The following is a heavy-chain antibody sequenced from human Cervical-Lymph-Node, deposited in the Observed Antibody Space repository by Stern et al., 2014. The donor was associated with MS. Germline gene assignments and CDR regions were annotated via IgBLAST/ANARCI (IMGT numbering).Heavy chain of an antibody. J-gene: IGHJ4*02. Sequence: EVQLVESGAELIRPGESLKISWKGSGFKFSIYWIAWVRQMPGKGLEWMGIIYPGDSETSYSPSFQGQVTMSADTSTSTAYLQWSSLNASDTAMYFCARQTTAWASDVWGQGTLVTVSS. CDR1: GFKFSIYW. CDR2: IYPGDSET. CDR3: ARQTTAWASDV. D-gene: IGHD1-14*01. V-gene: IGHV5-51*01.